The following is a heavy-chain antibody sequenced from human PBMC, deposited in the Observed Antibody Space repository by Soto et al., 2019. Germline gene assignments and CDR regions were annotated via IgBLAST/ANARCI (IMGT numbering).Heavy chain of an antibody. CDR1: GFTFSSYA. V-gene: IGHV3-64*01. CDR2: ITSNGGNT. J-gene: IGHJ6*02. Sequence: EVQLVESGGGLVQPGGSLRLSCAASGFTFSSYAMHWVRQAPGKGLEYVSVITSNGGNTDYASSVKGSFTISRDNSKNTLYLQMGSLRAEDMAVYYCARRIPFGYGMDVWGQGTTVTVSS. D-gene: IGHD2-21*01. CDR3: ARRIPFGYGMDV.